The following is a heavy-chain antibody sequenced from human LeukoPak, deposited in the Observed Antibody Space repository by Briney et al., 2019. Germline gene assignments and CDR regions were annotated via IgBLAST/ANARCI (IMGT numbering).Heavy chain of an antibody. J-gene: IGHJ4*02. V-gene: IGHV3-23*01. CDR1: GFTFSSAA. Sequence: GGSLRLSCAASGFTFSSAAMTWVRQAPGKGLEWVSTITGSDDRTYSADSVKGRFTISRDYSKNTLHLQMNSLRVEDTAIFYCAKGPQLNSGYHPDYWGQGILVTVSS. CDR2: ITGSDDRT. D-gene: IGHD3-22*01. CDR3: AKGPQLNSGYHPDY.